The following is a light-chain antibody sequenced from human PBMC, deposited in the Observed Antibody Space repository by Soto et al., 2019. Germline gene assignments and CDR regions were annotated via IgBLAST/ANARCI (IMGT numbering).Light chain of an antibody. Sequence: AIRMTQSPSSLSASVGDRVTITCRASQHIRNDLGWYQQKPGRAPKLLIYSSSTLQSRVPSRFNGSGSGTDFPLTISSLQPEDFATYYCLQDYAFPWTFGQGTNVEVK. CDR2: SSS. CDR3: LQDYAFPWT. J-gene: IGKJ1*01. CDR1: QHIRND. V-gene: IGKV1-6*01.